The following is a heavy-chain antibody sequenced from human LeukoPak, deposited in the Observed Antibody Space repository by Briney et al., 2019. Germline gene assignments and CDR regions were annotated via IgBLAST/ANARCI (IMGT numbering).Heavy chain of an antibody. V-gene: IGHV3-30-3*01. CDR1: GFTFSSYA. J-gene: IGHJ4*02. Sequence: GGSLRLSCAASGFTFSSYAMHWVRQAPGKGLEWVAVISYDGSNKYYADSVEGRFTISRDNSKNTLYLQMNSLRAEDTAVYYCARGMSMIVVVITASQCDYWGQGTLVTVSS. D-gene: IGHD3-22*01. CDR3: ARGMSMIVVVITASQCDY. CDR2: ISYDGSNK.